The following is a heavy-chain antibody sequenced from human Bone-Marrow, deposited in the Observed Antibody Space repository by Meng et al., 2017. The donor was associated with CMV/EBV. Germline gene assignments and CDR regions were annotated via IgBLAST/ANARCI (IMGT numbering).Heavy chain of an antibody. J-gene: IGHJ4*02. CDR2: IYYSGST. D-gene: IGHD6-19*01. CDR3: AKGGWSLNY. V-gene: IGHV4-59*01. Sequence: SETLSLTCTVSGGSISSYYWSWIRQPPGKGLEWIGYIYYSGSTNYNPSLKSRVTISVDTSKNQFSLNLRSVTAMDTAVYYCAKGGWSLNYWGQGVLVTVSS. CDR1: GGSISSYY.